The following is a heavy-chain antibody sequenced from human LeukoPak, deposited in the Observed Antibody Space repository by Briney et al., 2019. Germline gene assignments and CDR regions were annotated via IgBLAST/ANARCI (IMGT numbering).Heavy chain of an antibody. CDR1: GGSFSGYY. J-gene: IGHJ6*03. CDR2: INHSGST. Sequence: SETLSLTCAVYGGSFSGYYWSWIRQPPGKGLEWIGEINHSGSTNYNPSLKSRVTISVDTSKNQFSLKLSSVPAADTAVSYCARGPWCNLLFYYYYMDVWGKGTTVTVSS. CDR3: ARGPWCNLLFYYYYMDV. D-gene: IGHD2-8*01. V-gene: IGHV4-34*01.